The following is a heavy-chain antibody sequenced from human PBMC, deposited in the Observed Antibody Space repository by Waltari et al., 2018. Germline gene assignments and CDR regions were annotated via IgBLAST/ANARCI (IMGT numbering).Heavy chain of an antibody. CDR3: ARDHAGRPYSSGFDL. V-gene: IGHV3-13*01. J-gene: IGHJ2*01. CDR1: GFTFSSYD. Sequence: EVQLVESGGGLVQPGGSLRLSCAASGFTFSSYDMHWVRQATGKGLEWVSAIGTAGDTYYPGSVKGRFTISRENAKNSLYLQMNSLRAGDTAVYYCARDHAGRPYSSGFDLWGRGTLVTVSS. D-gene: IGHD6-25*01. CDR2: IGTAGDT.